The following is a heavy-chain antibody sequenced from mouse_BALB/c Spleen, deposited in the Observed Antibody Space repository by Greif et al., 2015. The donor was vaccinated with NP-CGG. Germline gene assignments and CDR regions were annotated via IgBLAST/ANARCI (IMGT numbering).Heavy chain of an antibody. CDR1: GFTFSSFG. J-gene: IGHJ2*01. CDR2: ISSGSSTI. CDR3: AREGPSWGFDC. V-gene: IGHV5-17*02. Sequence: EVQRVESGGGLVQPGGSRKLSCAASGFTFSSFGMHWVRQAPEKGLEWVAYISSGSSTIYYADTVKGRFTISRDNPKNTLFLQMTSLRSEDTAMYYCAREGPSWGFDCWGQGTTLTVSS.